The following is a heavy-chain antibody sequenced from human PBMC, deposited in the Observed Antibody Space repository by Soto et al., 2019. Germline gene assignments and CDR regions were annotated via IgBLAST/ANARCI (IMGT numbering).Heavy chain of an antibody. Sequence: QVQLVESGGGVVQPGRSLRLSCAASGFTFSTYGMHWVRQAPGKGLEWVAVISYDGNNKYYADSVKGRFTISRDNSKNTLYLQMSSLRAADTAVYYCAKSVYNWNDGFFDYWGQGTLVTVSS. D-gene: IGHD1-1*01. CDR2: ISYDGNNK. CDR3: AKSVYNWNDGFFDY. CDR1: GFTFSTYG. V-gene: IGHV3-30*18. J-gene: IGHJ4*02.